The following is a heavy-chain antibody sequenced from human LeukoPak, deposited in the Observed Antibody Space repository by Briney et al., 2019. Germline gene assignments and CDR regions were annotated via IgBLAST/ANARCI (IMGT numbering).Heavy chain of an antibody. CDR3: GSGSHLLCFGDRDH. CDR1: GYSFTSYD. D-gene: IGHD3-10*01. CDR2: MNPNSGNT. J-gene: IGHJ4*02. Sequence: ASVKVSCKASGYSFTSYDIKWVRQATGQGVEGRGWMNPNSGNTGYEQKFQGRGTITRNNAISTAYMELSSGRSEDTGVDYCGSGSHLLCFGDRDHWGQGTLVTVSS. V-gene: IGHV1-8*03.